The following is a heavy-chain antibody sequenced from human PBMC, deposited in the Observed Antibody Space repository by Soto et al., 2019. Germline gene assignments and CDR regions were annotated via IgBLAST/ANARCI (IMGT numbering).Heavy chain of an antibody. Sequence: SETLSLTCTFSCYSIISGYHWAWIRQPPGKGLEWIGSIYHSGTTYYNPSLKNQVIISVDTSKNQFSLKLSSVTAADTAVYYCARNYYDFWSGYFFDYWGQGTLVTVSS. CDR2: IYHSGTT. D-gene: IGHD3-3*01. V-gene: IGHV4-38-2*02. CDR3: ARNYYDFWSGYFFDY. J-gene: IGHJ4*02. CDR1: CYSIISGYH.